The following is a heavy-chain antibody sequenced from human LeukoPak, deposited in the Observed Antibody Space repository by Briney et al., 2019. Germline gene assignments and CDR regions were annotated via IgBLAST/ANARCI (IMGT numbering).Heavy chain of an antibody. CDR2: INHSGST. CDR1: GVSFSGYY. CDR3: ARTRWLQSLFDY. D-gene: IGHD5-24*01. Sequence: PSETLSLTCVVYGVSFSGYYWSSIRQPPGKGLEWIGEINHSGSTNYNPSLKSRVTISVDTSKNQFSLKLRSVTAADTAVYYCARTRWLQSLFDYWGQGTLVTVSS. V-gene: IGHV4-34*01. J-gene: IGHJ4*02.